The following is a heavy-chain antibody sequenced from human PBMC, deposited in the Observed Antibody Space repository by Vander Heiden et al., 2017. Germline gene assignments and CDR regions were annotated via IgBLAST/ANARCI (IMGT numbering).Heavy chain of an antibody. CDR3: ARVLSDSNGWYHFDH. J-gene: IGHJ5*02. Sequence: DVQLVESGGGLIQPGGSLRLSCAASGFTVRSTYMGWVRQAAGKGLEWVSVIYNPGTTNHADSVKGRFAGSRDISKNTLYLQMNSLRVEDTAVYYCARVLSDSNGWYHFDHWGQGALVTVSS. V-gene: IGHV3-53*01. D-gene: IGHD6-19*01. CDR1: GFTVRSTY. CDR2: IYNPGTT.